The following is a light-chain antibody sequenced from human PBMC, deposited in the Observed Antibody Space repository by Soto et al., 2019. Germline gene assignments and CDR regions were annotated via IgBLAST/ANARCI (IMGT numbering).Light chain of an antibody. Sequence: EIVLTQSPATLSLSPGEGATLSCRASQSVGSYLGWYQQKPGQAPRLLIYDASNRATGIPARFSGSGSGTDFTLTISSLEPEDSGMFYCHKYGSSPHTFGQGTKLEIK. CDR1: QSVGSY. CDR3: HKYGSSPHT. V-gene: IGKV3-11*01. CDR2: DAS. J-gene: IGKJ2*01.